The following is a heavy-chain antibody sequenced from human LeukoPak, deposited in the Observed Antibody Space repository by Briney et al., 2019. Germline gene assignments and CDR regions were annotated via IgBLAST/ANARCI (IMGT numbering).Heavy chain of an antibody. CDR1: GFTFSSYS. D-gene: IGHD3-3*01. CDR3: GRDFWSGYYTED. Sequence: GSLRLSCAASGFTFSSYSMNRVRQAPGKGLEWVSYISSSSSTIYYADPVKGRFTISRDNAKNSLHLQMDSLSAEDTAVYYCGRDFWSGYYTEDWGQGALVIVSS. J-gene: IGHJ4*02. CDR2: ISSSSSTI. V-gene: IGHV3-48*04.